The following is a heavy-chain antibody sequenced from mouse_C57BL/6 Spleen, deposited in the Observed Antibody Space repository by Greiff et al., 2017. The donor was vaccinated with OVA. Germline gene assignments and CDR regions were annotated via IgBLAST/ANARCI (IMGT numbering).Heavy chain of an antibody. J-gene: IGHJ1*03. CDR1: GYTFTSYW. Sequence: VQLQQPGAELVKPGASVKLSCKASGYTFTSYWMHWVKQRPGQGLEWIGMIHPNSGSTNYNEKFKSKATMTVDKSSSTAYMQLSSLTSEDSAVYYCARTSPYYGRGDWYFDVWGTGTTVTVSS. D-gene: IGHD1-1*01. CDR3: ARTSPYYGRGDWYFDV. V-gene: IGHV1-64*01. CDR2: IHPNSGST.